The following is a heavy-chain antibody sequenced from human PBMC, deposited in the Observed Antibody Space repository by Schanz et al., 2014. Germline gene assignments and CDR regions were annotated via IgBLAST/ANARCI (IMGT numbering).Heavy chain of an antibody. CDR3: ARDRRRYCSTASCLHDNWFDP. CDR1: GYTFTSYG. J-gene: IGHJ5*02. Sequence: QGQLVQSGPEVKEPGASVKVSCKASGYTFTSYGINWVRQAPGQGLEWMGWISAYNGNTNYAQKVQGRVTMTTDTSTGTAYMELRSLRSDDTAVYYCARDRRRYCSTASCLHDNWFDPWGQGTLVIVSS. V-gene: IGHV1-18*01. D-gene: IGHD2-2*01. CDR2: ISAYNGNT.